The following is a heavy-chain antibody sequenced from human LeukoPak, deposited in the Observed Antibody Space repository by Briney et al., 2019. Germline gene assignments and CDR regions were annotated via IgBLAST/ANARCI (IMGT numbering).Heavy chain of an antibody. CDR3: AISPYHVFDI. CDR1: GFTVSSNY. CDR2: IYSGGST. V-gene: IGHV3-53*05. Sequence: SGGSLRLSCAASGFTVSSNYMSWVRQAPGKGLEWVSVIYSGGSTYYADSVKGRFTISRDNSKNTLYLQMDSLRAEDTAVFYCAISPYHVFDIWGQGTMVTVSS. D-gene: IGHD2-21*01. J-gene: IGHJ3*02.